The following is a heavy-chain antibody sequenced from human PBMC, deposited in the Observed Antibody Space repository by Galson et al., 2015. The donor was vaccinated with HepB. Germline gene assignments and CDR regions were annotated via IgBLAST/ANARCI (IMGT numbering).Heavy chain of an antibody. D-gene: IGHD4-23*01. Sequence: SLRLSCAASGFTFSNAWMSWVRQAPGKGLEWVGRIKSKADGRTTEYAAPVKVRFTISRDDSKNTLYLQMNSLKTKDTAVYYCTTLVRNWGQGTLVTVSS. CDR1: GFTFSNAW. J-gene: IGHJ4*02. CDR3: TTLVRN. V-gene: IGHV3-15*01. CDR2: IKSKADGRTT.